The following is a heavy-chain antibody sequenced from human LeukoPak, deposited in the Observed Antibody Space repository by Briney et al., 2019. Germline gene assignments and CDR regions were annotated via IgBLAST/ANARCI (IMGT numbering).Heavy chain of an antibody. CDR1: GFTFSTSA. D-gene: IGHD3-22*01. CDR2: ISFDGRDK. J-gene: IGHJ4*02. Sequence: PGRSLRLSCAASGFTFSTSAIRCVRQAPGKGLGWVAVISFDGRDKFYADSVKGRFTISRDNAKNSLYLQMNSLRAEDTAVYYCARDVNEYYYDSSGYYYFDYWGQGTLVTVSS. V-gene: IGHV3-30-3*01. CDR3: ARDVNEYYYDSSGYYYFDY.